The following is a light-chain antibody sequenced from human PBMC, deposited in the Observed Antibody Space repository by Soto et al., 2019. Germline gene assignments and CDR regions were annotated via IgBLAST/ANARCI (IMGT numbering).Light chain of an antibody. V-gene: IGLV1-44*01. Sequence: QSVLTQSPSASGTPGQRVTISCSGSSSNIGSNTVNWYQQLPGTAPKLLMYGNDQRPSGIPDRFSGSKSGTSASLAISGLQSEDEADYYCAGWDDSLNGPVFGGGTKLTV. CDR3: AGWDDSLNGPV. CDR2: GND. CDR1: SSNIGSNT. J-gene: IGLJ3*02.